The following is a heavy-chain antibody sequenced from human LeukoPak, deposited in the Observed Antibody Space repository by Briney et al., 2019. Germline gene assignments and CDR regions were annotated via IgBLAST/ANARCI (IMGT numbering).Heavy chain of an antibody. V-gene: IGHV3-21*06. J-gene: IGHJ4*02. CDR3: ARDLNWYDSSGPDTFDY. CDR2: ISSSSYI. Sequence: GGSLRLSRAPSGFTFTSYSTNCVREAPGKGLEWGSSISSSSYIYYAASVEGRFTISRDNAKNSLYLQMNSLRAEDTAVYYCARDLNWYDSSGPDTFDYWGQGTLVTVSS. CDR1: GFTFTSYS. D-gene: IGHD3-22*01.